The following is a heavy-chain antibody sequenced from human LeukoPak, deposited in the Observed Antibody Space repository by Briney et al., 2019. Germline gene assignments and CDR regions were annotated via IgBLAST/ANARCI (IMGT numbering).Heavy chain of an antibody. D-gene: IGHD3-10*01. CDR1: GFTFSNYD. J-gene: IGHJ4*02. V-gene: IGHV3-30*18. CDR2: ISYDGSDK. Sequence: GGSLRLSCAASGFTFSNYDMHWVRQAPGKGLEWVAVISYDGSDKDYADSVKGRFTISRDNSKNTLYLQMNSLRPEDTAVYSCAKVGLDGSGTYRPPPFDYWGQGTLVTVSS. CDR3: AKVGLDGSGTYRPPPFDY.